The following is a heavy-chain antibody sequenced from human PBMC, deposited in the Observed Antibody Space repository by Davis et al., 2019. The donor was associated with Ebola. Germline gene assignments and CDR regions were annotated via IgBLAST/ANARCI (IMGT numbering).Heavy chain of an antibody. CDR1: GGSISSSSYY. Sequence: MPGGSLRLSCTVSGGSISSSSYYWGWIRQPPGKGLEWVGSIYYSGSTYYNPSLKSRVTISVDTSKNQFSLKLSSVTAADTAVYYCARHRAFPGYDSSGYYWGMGYFDYWGQGTLVTVSS. CDR3: ARHRAFPGYDSSGYYWGMGYFDY. J-gene: IGHJ4*02. V-gene: IGHV4-39*01. D-gene: IGHD3-22*01. CDR2: IYYSGST.